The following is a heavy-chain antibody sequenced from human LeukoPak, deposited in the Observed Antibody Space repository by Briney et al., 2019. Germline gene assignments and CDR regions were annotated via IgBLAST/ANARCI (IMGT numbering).Heavy chain of an antibody. D-gene: IGHD1-7*01. V-gene: IGHV4-59*01. CDR3: ARGSRELNYFDY. CDR2: IYYSGST. J-gene: IGHJ4*02. CDR1: GGSISSYY. Sequence: PSQTLSLTCTVSGGSISSYYWSWIRQPPGKGLEWIGYIYYSGSTKYNPSLKSRVTISVDASKTQFSLKLNSVTAADTAVYYCARGSRELNYFDYWGQGTLVTVSS.